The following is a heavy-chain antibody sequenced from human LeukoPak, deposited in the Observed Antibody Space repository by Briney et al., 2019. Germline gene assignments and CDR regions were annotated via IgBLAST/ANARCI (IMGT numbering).Heavy chain of an antibody. Sequence: GASVKVSCKASGYTFTYRYLHWVRQAPGQALEWMGWITPFNGNTNYAQKFQDRVTITRDRSMSTAYMELSSLRSEDTAMYYCARSEVVTGAFDIWGQGTMVTVSS. V-gene: IGHV1-45*02. J-gene: IGHJ3*02. CDR3: ARSEVVTGAFDI. D-gene: IGHD4-23*01. CDR2: ITPFNGNT. CDR1: GYTFTYRY.